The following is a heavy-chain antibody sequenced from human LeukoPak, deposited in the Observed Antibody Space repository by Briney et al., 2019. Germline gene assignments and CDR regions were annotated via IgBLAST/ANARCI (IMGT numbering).Heavy chain of an antibody. CDR3: ARDPFTSGDYYDSSGYSGY. CDR2: ISSSRSYI. CDR1: GFTFSSYS. Sequence: GGSLRLSCAASGFTFSSYSMNGVRQAPGKGVEWVSSISSSRSYIYYAASVKGRFPISRDNAKNSLYPQMNRLRVEDTAVYYCARDPFTSGDYYDSSGYSGYWGQGTLVTVSS. V-gene: IGHV3-21*01. D-gene: IGHD3-22*01. J-gene: IGHJ4*02.